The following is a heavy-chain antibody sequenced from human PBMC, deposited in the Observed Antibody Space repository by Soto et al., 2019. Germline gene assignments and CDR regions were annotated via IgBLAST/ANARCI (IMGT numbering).Heavy chain of an antibody. V-gene: IGHV3-21*06. CDR3: ARDIASPGGDYFDS. Sequence: EVQLVESGGGLVKAGGSLRLFCTASGFTFRNYNMNWVRQAPGTGLEWVSSISTGGADMFYADSVKGRFTISRDNAQNSLFLQIDSPRAEDTAVYYCARDIASPGGDYFDSWGQGTLVTVSS. CDR2: ISTGGADM. CDR1: GFTFRNYN. J-gene: IGHJ4*02. D-gene: IGHD2-21*01.